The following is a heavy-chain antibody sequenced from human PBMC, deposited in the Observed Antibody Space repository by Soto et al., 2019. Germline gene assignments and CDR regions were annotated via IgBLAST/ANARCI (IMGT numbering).Heavy chain of an antibody. Sequence: EVQLVESGGGLVQPGRSLRLSCAASGFTFDDYAMHCVRQAPGKGLEWVSGISWNSGSIGYADSVKGRFTISRDNARNPLYLQLNSLRAEDTALYYCAKDGLIMTTVTTAGGGFDPWGQGTLVTVSS. J-gene: IGHJ5*02. CDR3: AKDGLIMTTVTTAGGGFDP. D-gene: IGHD4-17*01. CDR2: ISWNSGSI. V-gene: IGHV3-9*01. CDR1: GFTFDDYA.